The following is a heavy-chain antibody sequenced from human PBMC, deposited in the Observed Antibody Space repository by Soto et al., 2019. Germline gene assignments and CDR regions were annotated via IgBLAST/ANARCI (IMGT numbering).Heavy chain of an antibody. Sequence: QVQLQESGPGLVKPSETLFLTCSVSGGSIRTYYWSWIRQSPGKTMEWIGNTYYGGSTNYNPSLESRAPISVDMSKNQFSLKLTSVTAADTAVYSCARSGRYYGSGSYPPFDYWGQGILVTVSS. CDR1: GGSIRTYY. D-gene: IGHD3-10*01. CDR2: TYYGGST. CDR3: ARSGRYYGSGSYPPFDY. J-gene: IGHJ4*02. V-gene: IGHV4-59*01.